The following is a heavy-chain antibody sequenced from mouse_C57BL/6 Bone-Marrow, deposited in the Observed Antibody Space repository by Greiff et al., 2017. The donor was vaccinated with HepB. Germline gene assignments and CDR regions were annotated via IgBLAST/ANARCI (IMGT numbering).Heavy chain of an antibody. CDR1: GYTFTSYW. D-gene: IGHD2-4*01. V-gene: IGHV1-55*01. CDR2: IYPGSGST. Sequence: QVQLKQSGAELVKPGASVKMSCKASGYTFTSYWITWVKQRPGQGLEWIGDIYPGSGSTNYNEKFKSKATLTVDTSSSTAYMQLSSLTSEDSAVYYCARRGYDYDEGLAMDYWGQGTSVTVSS. J-gene: IGHJ4*01. CDR3: ARRGYDYDEGLAMDY.